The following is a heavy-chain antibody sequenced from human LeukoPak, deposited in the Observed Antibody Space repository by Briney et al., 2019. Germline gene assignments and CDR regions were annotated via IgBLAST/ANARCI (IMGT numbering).Heavy chain of an antibody. CDR1: GFTFSTYA. D-gene: IGHD2-2*01. CDR3: ARDDCSSISCYHNWFDP. CDR2: ISGSGGST. Sequence: GGSLRLSCAASGFTFSTYAMSWVRQAPGKGLEWVSAISGSGGSTYYADSVKGRFTISRDNSKNTLYLQMNSLRAEDTAVYYCARDDCSSISCYHNWFDPWGQGTLVTVSS. V-gene: IGHV3-23*01. J-gene: IGHJ5*02.